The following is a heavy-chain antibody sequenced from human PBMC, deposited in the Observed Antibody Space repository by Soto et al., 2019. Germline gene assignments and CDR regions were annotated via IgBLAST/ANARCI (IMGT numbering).Heavy chain of an antibody. J-gene: IGHJ4*02. Sequence: QVQLVQSGAEVKKPGSSVKVSCKASGGTFSSYAISWVRQAPGQGLEWMGGTIPIFGTANYAQKFQGRVTITADESTSTAYMELSSLRSEDTAVYYCARVGRSGTYGSVIYWGQGTLVTVSS. D-gene: IGHD3-10*01. V-gene: IGHV1-69*01. CDR2: TIPIFGTA. CDR3: ARVGRSGTYGSVIY. CDR1: GGTFSSYA.